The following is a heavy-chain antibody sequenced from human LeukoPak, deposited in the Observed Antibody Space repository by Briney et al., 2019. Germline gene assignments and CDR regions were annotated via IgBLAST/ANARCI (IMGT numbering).Heavy chain of an antibody. CDR2: ISYDGSNK. V-gene: IGHV3-30*18. CDR1: GFIFSSYG. CDR3: AKPVGYSSSWFDY. J-gene: IGHJ4*02. Sequence: GGSLRLSCAASGFIFSSYGMHWVRQAPGKGLEWVAAISYDGSNKYYAESVKGRFTISRDISKNTVYLQMNSLRAEDTAVYYCAKPVGYSSSWFDYWGQGTLVTVSS. D-gene: IGHD6-13*01.